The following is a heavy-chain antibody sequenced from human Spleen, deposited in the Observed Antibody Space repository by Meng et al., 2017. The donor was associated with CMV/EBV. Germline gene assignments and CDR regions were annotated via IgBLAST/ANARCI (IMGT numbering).Heavy chain of an antibody. CDR2: MNPNIGNT. Sequence: SVKVSCKASGYSFTTYDFNWVRQATGQGPEWLGWMNPNIGNTGYAEQFRGRVSMTRDTSINTAYLELNSLRYEDTAVYYCAREFHISRSRNAFDLWGQGTLVTVSS. D-gene: IGHD2-21*01. CDR3: AREFHISRSRNAFDL. CDR1: GYSFTTYD. V-gene: IGHV1-8*01. J-gene: IGHJ3*01.